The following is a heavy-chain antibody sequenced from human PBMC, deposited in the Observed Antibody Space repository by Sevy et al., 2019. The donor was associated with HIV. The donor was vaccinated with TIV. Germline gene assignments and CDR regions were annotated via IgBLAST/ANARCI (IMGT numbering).Heavy chain of an antibody. Sequence: GGSLRLSCAASGFTFSSYGMHWVRQAPGKGLEWVALIWCDGSSKYYADSVKGRFTLSRDNSKKTLYLQMNSLRAEDTAVYYCARGANYYDSSGSQPNFDYWGQGTLVTVSS. D-gene: IGHD3-22*01. J-gene: IGHJ4*02. V-gene: IGHV3-33*01. CDR2: IWCDGSSK. CDR3: ARGANYYDSSGSQPNFDY. CDR1: GFTFSSYG.